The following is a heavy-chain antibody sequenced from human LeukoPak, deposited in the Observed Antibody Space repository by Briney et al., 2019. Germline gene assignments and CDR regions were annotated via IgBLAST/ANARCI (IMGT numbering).Heavy chain of an antibody. V-gene: IGHV3-23*01. Sequence: GGSLRLSCAASGFSFSSHGMSWVRQAPGKGPEWVSSISSGSDYTFYADSVKGRFIVSRDNSKNTLYLQMCSLRAGDTAVYYCAKIGVIGKWYYDIWGRGTLVTVSS. CDR1: GFSFSSHG. J-gene: IGHJ2*01. CDR3: AKIGVIGKWYYDI. D-gene: IGHD3-10*01. CDR2: ISSGSDYT.